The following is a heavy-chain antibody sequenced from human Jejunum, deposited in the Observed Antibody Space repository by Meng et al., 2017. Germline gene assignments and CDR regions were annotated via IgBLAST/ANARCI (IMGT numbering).Heavy chain of an antibody. Sequence: VPLQESGPGLVKPSGHSSLTCAVSGASIRRTNWWSWVRQPPGKGLEWIGKIDPSESTHYNPSLKGRVTISADRSKNQFSLRLTSVTAADTAIYYCARAYCTDVSCHDFFDSWGQGTLVTVSS. CDR3: ARAYCTDVSCHDFFDS. D-gene: IGHD2-8*01. CDR1: GASIRRTNW. CDR2: IDPSEST. J-gene: IGHJ4*02. V-gene: IGHV4-4*02.